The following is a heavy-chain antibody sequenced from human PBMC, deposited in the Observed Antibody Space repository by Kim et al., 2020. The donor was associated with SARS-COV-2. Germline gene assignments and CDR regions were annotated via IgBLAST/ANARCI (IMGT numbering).Heavy chain of an antibody. CDR1: GGSFSGYY. Sequence: SETLSLTCAVYGGSFSGYYWSWIRQPPGKGLEWIGEINHSGSTNYNPSLKSRVTISVDTSKNQFSLKLSSVTAADTAVYYCARVGDATRIVGAMQQDYWGQGTLVTVSS. D-gene: IGHD1-26*01. CDR2: INHSGST. CDR3: ARVGDATRIVGAMQQDY. J-gene: IGHJ4*02. V-gene: IGHV4-34*01.